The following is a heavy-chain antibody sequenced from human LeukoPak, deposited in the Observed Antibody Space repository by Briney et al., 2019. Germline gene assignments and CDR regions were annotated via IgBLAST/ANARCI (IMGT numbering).Heavy chain of an antibody. CDR1: GFTFSSYA. J-gene: IGHJ4*02. D-gene: IGHD4-17*01. V-gene: IGHV3-48*04. CDR2: ISSSGSTI. Sequence: GGSLRLSCAASGFTFSSYAMSWVRQAPGKGLEWVSYISSSGSTIYYADSVKGRFTISRDNAKNSLYLQMNSLRAEDTAVYYCATFRGDYDYGDPEAWYFDYWGQGTLVTVSS. CDR3: ATFRGDYDYGDPEAWYFDY.